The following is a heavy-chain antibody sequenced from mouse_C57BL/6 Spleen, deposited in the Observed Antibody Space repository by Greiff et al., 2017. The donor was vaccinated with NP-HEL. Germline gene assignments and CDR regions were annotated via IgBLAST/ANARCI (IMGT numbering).Heavy chain of an antibody. D-gene: IGHD1-1*01. CDR1: GYTFTSYW. CDR2: IDPNSGGT. V-gene: IGHV1-72*01. CDR3: ARENYYGGSYDTPWLAY. Sequence: QVQLQQPGAELVKPGASVKLSCKASGYTFTSYWMHWVKQRPGRGLEWIGRIDPNSGGTKYNEKFKSKATLTVDKPSSTAYMQLSRLTSEDSAVYYCARENYYGGSYDTPWLAYWGQGTLVTVSA. J-gene: IGHJ3*01.